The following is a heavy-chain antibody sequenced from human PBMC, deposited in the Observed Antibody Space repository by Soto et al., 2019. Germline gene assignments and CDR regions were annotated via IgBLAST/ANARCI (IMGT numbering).Heavy chain of an antibody. CDR3: ARPVEVTGAHWSDH. J-gene: IGHJ5*02. CDR2: MNPNSGNT. CDR1: GYTFTSYD. V-gene: IGHV1-8*01. D-gene: IGHD2-21*02. Sequence: QVQLVQSGAEVKKPGASVKVSCKASGYTFTSYDINWVRQATGQGMEWMGWMNPNSGNTGYAQKLQGRVTMTRNTSISTAYMELSSLRSEHTSVYYCARPVEVTGAHWSDHWGEGNLVNVSS.